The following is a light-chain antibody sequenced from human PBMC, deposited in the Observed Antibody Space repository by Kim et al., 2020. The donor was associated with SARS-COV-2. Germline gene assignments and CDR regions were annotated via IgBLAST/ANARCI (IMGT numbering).Light chain of an antibody. CDR1: QGISSY. J-gene: IGKJ3*01. CDR3: QQLNSYPRVT. Sequence: SVGDIVTITCRASQGISSYLAWYQQKPGKAPKLLIYAASTLQSGVPSRFSGSGSGTDFTLTISSLQPEDFATYYCQQLNSYPRVTFGPGTKVDIK. V-gene: IGKV1-9*01. CDR2: AAS.